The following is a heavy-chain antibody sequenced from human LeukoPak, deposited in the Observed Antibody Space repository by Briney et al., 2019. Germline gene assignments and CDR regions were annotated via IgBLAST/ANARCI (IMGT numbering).Heavy chain of an antibody. CDR3: AKSRGSSSWEFDY. J-gene: IGHJ4*02. CDR1: GFTFSSYA. Sequence: GGSLRLSCAASGFTFSSYAMSWVRQAPGKWREWVSAISGSGGSTYYADSVKGRFTISRDNSKNTLYLQMNSRRAEDTAVYYRAKSRGSSSWEFDYWGQGTLVTVSS. V-gene: IGHV3-23*01. D-gene: IGHD6-13*01. CDR2: ISGSGGST.